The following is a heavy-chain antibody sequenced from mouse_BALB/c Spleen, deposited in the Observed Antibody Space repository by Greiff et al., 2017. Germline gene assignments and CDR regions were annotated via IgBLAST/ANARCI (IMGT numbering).Heavy chain of an antibody. J-gene: IGHJ3*01. Sequence: VHLVESGPGLVAPSQSLSITCTVSGFSLTSYDISWIRQPPGKGLEWLVVIWTGGGTNYNSAFMSRLSISKDHSKSQVFLKMNSLQTDDTAIYYYLRVPLYVGYGFAYGGEGTLVTVSA. CDR2: IWTGGGT. D-gene: IGHD2-3*01. V-gene: IGHV2-9-2*01. CDR1: GFSLTSYD. CDR3: LRVPLYVGYGFAY.